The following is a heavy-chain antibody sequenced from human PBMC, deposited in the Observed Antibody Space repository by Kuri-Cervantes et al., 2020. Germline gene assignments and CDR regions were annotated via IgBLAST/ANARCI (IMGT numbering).Heavy chain of an antibody. V-gene: IGHV4-39*07. Sequence: GSLRLSCTVSGGSISSSSYYWGWIRQPPGKGLEWIGSIYYSGSTYYNPSLKSRVTISVDKSKNQFSLKLSSVTAADTAVYYCARVIRYGDYHSRMYYFDYWGQGTLVTVSS. CDR3: ARVIRYGDYHSRMYYFDY. D-gene: IGHD4-17*01. CDR1: GGSISSSSYY. J-gene: IGHJ4*02. CDR2: IYYSGST.